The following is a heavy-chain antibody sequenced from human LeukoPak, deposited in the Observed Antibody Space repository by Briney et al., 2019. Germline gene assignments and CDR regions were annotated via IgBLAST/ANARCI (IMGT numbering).Heavy chain of an antibody. CDR1: GYTFTGYY. CDR3: ARGSIPLLAAIDY. D-gene: IGHD5-24*01. V-gene: IGHV1-2*02. Sequence: GASVKVSCKASGYTFTGYYMHWVRQAPGQGLEWMGWINPNSGGTNYAQKFQGRVTMTRDTSISTACMELSRLRSGDTAVYYCARGSIPLLAAIDYWGQGTLVTVSS. J-gene: IGHJ4*02. CDR2: INPNSGGT.